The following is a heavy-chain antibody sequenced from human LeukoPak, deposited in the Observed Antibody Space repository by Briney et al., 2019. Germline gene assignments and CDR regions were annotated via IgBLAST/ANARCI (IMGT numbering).Heavy chain of an antibody. Sequence: SETLSLTCTVSGYSISSDYYWGWIRQSPGEGPEWIGSIYHTGTTYYNPSLKSRVTISIDMSKNQFSLKLSSVTATDTAVYYCARRYPSVRGANLRPQEVRKYYFDYWGQGTLVTVSS. V-gene: IGHV4-38-2*02. D-gene: IGHD3-10*01. J-gene: IGHJ4*02. CDR1: GYSISSDYY. CDR3: ARRYPSVRGANLRPQEVRKYYFDY. CDR2: IYHTGTT.